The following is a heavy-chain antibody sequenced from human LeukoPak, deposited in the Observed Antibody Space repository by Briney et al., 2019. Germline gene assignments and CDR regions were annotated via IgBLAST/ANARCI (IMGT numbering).Heavy chain of an antibody. J-gene: IGHJ3*02. CDR2: IYYSGST. Sequence: SETLSLTCTVSGGSVSVGTYYWRWIRQPPGKGLEWIGYIYYSGSTNYNPSLRSRVTISVDTSKNQFSLKLSSVTAADTAVYYCARDLTLGFVHDAFDIWGQGTMVTVSS. CDR1: GGSVSVGTYY. V-gene: IGHV4-61*01. D-gene: IGHD1-14*01. CDR3: ARDLTLGFVHDAFDI.